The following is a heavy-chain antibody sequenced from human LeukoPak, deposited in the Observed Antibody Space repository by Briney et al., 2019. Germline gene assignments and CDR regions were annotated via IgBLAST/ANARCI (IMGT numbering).Heavy chain of an antibody. J-gene: IGHJ2*01. Sequence: GRSLRLSCAASGFTFDDYAMHWVRQAPGKGLEWVSGISWNSGSIGYADSVKGRFTISRDNAKNSLYLQMNSLRAEDTALYCCAKSGLDWYFDLWGRGTLVTVSS. V-gene: IGHV3-9*01. CDR3: AKSGLDWYFDL. D-gene: IGHD3/OR15-3a*01. CDR2: ISWNSGSI. CDR1: GFTFDDYA.